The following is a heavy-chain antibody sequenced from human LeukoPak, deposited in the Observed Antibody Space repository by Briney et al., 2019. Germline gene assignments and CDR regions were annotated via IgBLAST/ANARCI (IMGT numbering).Heavy chain of an antibody. Sequence: KPGGSLSLSCAASGFTFSSYSMNWVRQAPGKGLEWVSSISSSSSYIYYADSVKGRFTISRDNAKNSLYLQMNSLRAEDTAVYYCARAPYYYDSSGYHAQHDYWGQGTLVTVSS. D-gene: IGHD3-22*01. V-gene: IGHV3-21*01. CDR2: ISSSSSYI. J-gene: IGHJ4*02. CDR1: GFTFSSYS. CDR3: ARAPYYYDSSGYHAQHDY.